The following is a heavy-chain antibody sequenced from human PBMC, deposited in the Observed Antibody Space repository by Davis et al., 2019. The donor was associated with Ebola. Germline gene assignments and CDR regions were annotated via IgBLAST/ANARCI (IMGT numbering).Heavy chain of an antibody. J-gene: IGHJ5*02. CDR2: ISGSGGST. V-gene: IGHV3-21*01. CDR1: GFTFSNAW. CDR3: ASGGDPFDP. Sequence: GESLKISCAASGFTFSNAWMNWVRQAPGKGLEWVSAISGSGGSTYYADSVKGRFTISRDNAKNSLYLQMNSLRAEDTAVYYCASGGDPFDPWGQGTLVTVSS. D-gene: IGHD2-21*02.